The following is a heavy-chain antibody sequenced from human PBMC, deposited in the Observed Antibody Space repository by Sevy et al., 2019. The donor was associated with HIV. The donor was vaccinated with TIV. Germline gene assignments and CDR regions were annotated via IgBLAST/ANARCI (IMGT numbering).Heavy chain of an antibody. D-gene: IGHD3-10*01. CDR2: ISYDGSNK. Sequence: GGSLRLSCAASGFTFSSYGMNWVRQAPGKGLEWVAVISYDGSNKYYADSVKGRFTISRDNSKNTLYLQMNSLRAEDTAVYYCAKDQYITMVRGVTTRSGFDIWGQGTMVTVSS. J-gene: IGHJ3*02. V-gene: IGHV3-33*06. CDR3: AKDQYITMVRGVTTRSGFDI. CDR1: GFTFSSYG.